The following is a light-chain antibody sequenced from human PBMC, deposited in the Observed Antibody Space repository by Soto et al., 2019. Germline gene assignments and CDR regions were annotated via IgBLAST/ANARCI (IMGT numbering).Light chain of an antibody. CDR2: RAS. V-gene: IGKV1-5*03. Sequence: DIQMTQSPSTLSASVGDRVTITCRASQTINTWLARYKQKPGKAPKLLIYRASNLVSGVPSRFSGSGSGTEFTLTISSLQPDDSSIYHCQQYETYSGTFGPGTKVDI. CDR3: QQYETYSGT. CDR1: QTINTW. J-gene: IGKJ3*01.